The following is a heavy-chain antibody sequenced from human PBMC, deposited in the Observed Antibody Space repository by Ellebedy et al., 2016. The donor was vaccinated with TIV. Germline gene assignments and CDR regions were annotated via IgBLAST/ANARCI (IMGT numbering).Heavy chain of an antibody. CDR2: INQDGSAK. CDR1: GFTFRNHW. D-gene: IGHD6-19*01. CDR3: ARGGVVAGADY. J-gene: IGHJ4*02. Sequence: GGSLRLSCAASGFTFRNHWMNWVRQAPGKGLEWVANINQDGSAKYYMDSVKGRFTISRDNAKNSLYLQMNSLRGEDTAVYYCARGGVVAGADYWGQGTLVTVSS. V-gene: IGHV3-7*03.